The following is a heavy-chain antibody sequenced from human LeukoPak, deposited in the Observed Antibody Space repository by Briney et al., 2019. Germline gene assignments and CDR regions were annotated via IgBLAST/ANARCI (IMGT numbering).Heavy chain of an antibody. J-gene: IGHJ4*02. CDR3: AKDGPVTMVRGVIEYYFDY. CDR2: ISYDGSNK. D-gene: IGHD3-10*01. CDR1: GFTFSSYG. Sequence: GGSLRLSCAASGFTFSSYGMHWVRQAPGKGLEWVAVISYDGSNKYYADSVKGRFTISRDNSKNTLYLQMNSLRAEDTAVYYRAKDGPVTMVRGVIEYYFDYWGQGTLVTVSS. V-gene: IGHV3-30*18.